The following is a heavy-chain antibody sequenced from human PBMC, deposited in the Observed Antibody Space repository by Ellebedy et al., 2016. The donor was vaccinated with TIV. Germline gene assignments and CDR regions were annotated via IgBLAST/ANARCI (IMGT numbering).Heavy chain of an antibody. CDR2: ISGSGGST. J-gene: IGHJ4*02. Sequence: PGGSLRLSCAASGFTFSSYAMSWVRQAPGKRLEWVSAISGSGGSTYYADPVKGRFTISRDNSKNTLYLQMNSLRAEDTAVYYCAKPSLVGATLLVRVYWGQGTLVTVSS. CDR3: AKPSLVGATLLVRVY. CDR1: GFTFSSYA. V-gene: IGHV3-23*01. D-gene: IGHD1-26*01.